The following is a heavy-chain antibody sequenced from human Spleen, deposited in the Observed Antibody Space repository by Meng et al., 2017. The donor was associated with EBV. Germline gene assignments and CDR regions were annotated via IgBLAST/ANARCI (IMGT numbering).Heavy chain of an antibody. CDR2: MYYSGST. D-gene: IGHD3-10*01. Sequence: QVQLQEAGPGLVKPSPTLFLTCGGSGGLVSSGGYYWSWIRQPPGKGLEWIGYMYYSGSTYYNPSLESRVAMSLDRSKNQFSLKLSSVTAADTAVYYCARGLGFGEFAFDYWGQGILVTVSS. CDR1: GGLVSSGGYY. J-gene: IGHJ4*02. CDR3: ARGLGFGEFAFDY. V-gene: IGHV4-30-4*01.